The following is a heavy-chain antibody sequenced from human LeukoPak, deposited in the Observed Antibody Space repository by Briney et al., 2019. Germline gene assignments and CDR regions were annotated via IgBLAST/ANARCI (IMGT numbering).Heavy chain of an antibody. Sequence: ASVKVSCKASGYTFTSYYMHWVRQAPGQGLEWMGIINPGGGSTSYAQKFQGRVTMTRDMSTSTVYMELSSLRSEDTAVYYCARDKQRLAGNDAFDIWGQGTMVTVSS. J-gene: IGHJ3*02. CDR2: INPGGGST. D-gene: IGHD6-25*01. V-gene: IGHV1-46*01. CDR1: GYTFTSYY. CDR3: ARDKQRLAGNDAFDI.